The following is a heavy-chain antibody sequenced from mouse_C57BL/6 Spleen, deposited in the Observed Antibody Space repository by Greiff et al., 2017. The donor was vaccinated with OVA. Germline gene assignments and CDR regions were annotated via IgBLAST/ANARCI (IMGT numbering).Heavy chain of an antibody. Sequence: VQLQQPGAELVKPGASVKLSCKASGYTFTSYWMQWVKQRPGQGLEWIGEIDPSDSYTNYNQKFKGKATLTVDTSSSTAYMQLSSLTSEDSAVYYCASRDGYYNAMDYWGQGTSVTVSS. V-gene: IGHV1-50*01. CDR1: GYTFTSYW. CDR3: ASRDGYYNAMDY. CDR2: IDPSDSYT. D-gene: IGHD2-3*01. J-gene: IGHJ4*01.